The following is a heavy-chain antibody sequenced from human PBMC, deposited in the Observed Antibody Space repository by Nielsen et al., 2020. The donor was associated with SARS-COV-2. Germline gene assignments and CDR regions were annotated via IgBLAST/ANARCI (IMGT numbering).Heavy chain of an antibody. D-gene: IGHD6-6*01. CDR1: GGSISSYY. CDR3: ANLKRGRSSWFDVVLDH. J-gene: IGHJ4*02. CDR2: IYDSGST. Sequence: SETLSLTCTVSGGSISSYYWSWIRQPPGKGLEFVGYIYDSGSTNYNTSLRSRVTISRDTSTNQCSLRLSSVTAADTAVYYCANLKRGRSSWFDVVLDHWGQGILVTVSS. V-gene: IGHV4-59*08.